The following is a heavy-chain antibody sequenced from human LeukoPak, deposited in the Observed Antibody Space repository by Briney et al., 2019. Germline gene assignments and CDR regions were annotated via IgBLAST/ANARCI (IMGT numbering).Heavy chain of an antibody. CDR2: IYHSGST. J-gene: IGHJ4*02. D-gene: IGHD6-19*01. V-gene: IGHV4-4*02. CDR1: GGSISSSNW. CDR3: ARELTAVAGSFGY. Sequence: SETLSLTCAVSGGSISSSNWWSWVRQPPGKGLEWIGEIYHSGSTNYNPSLKSRVTISVDKSKNQFSLKLSSVTAADTAVYYCARELTAVAGSFGYWGQGTLVTVSS.